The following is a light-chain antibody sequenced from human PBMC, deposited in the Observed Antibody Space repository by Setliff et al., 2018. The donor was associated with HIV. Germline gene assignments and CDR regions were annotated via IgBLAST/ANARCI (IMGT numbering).Light chain of an antibody. CDR3: CSYAGSSTSYV. J-gene: IGLJ1*01. Sequence: SALAQPASVSGSPGQSITISCTGTSSDVDGYNYVSWYQQHPGKAPKLMIYDVSKRPSGVSNRFSGSKSGNTASLTISGLQAEDEADYYCCSYAGSSTSYVFGTGTKVTVL. V-gene: IGLV2-23*02. CDR1: SSDVDGYNY. CDR2: DVS.